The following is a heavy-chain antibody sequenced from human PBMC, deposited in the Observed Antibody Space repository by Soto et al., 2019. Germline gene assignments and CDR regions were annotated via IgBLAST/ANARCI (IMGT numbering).Heavy chain of an antibody. CDR2: INSDGSST. Sequence: GGSLRLSCAASGFTFSSYWMHWVRQAPGKGLVWVSRINSDGSSTSYADSVKGRFTISRDNAKNTLYLQMNSLRAEDTAVYYCVEDDYIWGSYRLWWFDPWGQGTLVTVSS. D-gene: IGHD3-16*02. J-gene: IGHJ5*02. CDR3: VEDDYIWGSYRLWWFDP. CDR1: GFTFSSYW. V-gene: IGHV3-74*01.